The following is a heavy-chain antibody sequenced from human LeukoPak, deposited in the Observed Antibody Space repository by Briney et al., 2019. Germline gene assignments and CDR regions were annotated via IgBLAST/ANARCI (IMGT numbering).Heavy chain of an antibody. CDR1: GGSMTSDY. CDR3: ARGDDRFDY. V-gene: IGHV4-34*01. J-gene: IGHJ4*02. CDR2: INHSGST. Sequence: PSETLSLTCSVSGGSMTSDYWSWIRQPPGKGLEWIGEINHSGSTNYNPSLKSRVTISVDTSKNQFSLKLSSVTAADTAVYYCARGDDRFDYWGQGTLVTVSS.